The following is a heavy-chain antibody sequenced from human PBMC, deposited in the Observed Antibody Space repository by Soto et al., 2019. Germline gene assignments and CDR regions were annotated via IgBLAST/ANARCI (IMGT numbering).Heavy chain of an antibody. CDR1: GYSFTSYG. CDR3: GRCRTDSYAMGV. V-gene: IGHV1-18*01. J-gene: IGHJ6*02. Sequence: ASLKVSCKASGYSFTSYGIGWVRQVPGQGPEWMGWISPYNGRTNYAQSVKGRVVMTTDISTNTVYLELRSLRSDDSAIYYCGRCRTDSYAMGVWGQGTTVTVSS. CDR2: ISPYNGRT. D-gene: IGHD5-18*01.